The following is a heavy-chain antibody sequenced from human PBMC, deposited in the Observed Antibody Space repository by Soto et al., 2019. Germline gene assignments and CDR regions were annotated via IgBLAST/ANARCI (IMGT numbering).Heavy chain of an antibody. CDR1: GYSISSGYY. CDR2: IYHSGST. V-gene: IGHV4-38-2*01. Sequence: SETLSLTCAVSGYSISSGYYWGWIRQPPGKGLEWIGSIYHSGSTYYNPSLKSRVTISVDTSKNQLSLKLSSVTAADTAVYYCARVYDSSGVGAFDIWGQGTMVTVSS. J-gene: IGHJ3*02. CDR3: ARVYDSSGVGAFDI. D-gene: IGHD3-22*01.